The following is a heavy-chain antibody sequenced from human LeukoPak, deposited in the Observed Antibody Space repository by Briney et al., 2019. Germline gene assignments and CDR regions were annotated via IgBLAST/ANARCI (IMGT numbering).Heavy chain of an antibody. J-gene: IGHJ6*03. D-gene: IGHD6-13*01. CDR1: GFTFSSYW. CDR3: AKAYSSSWSYYYYYMDV. V-gene: IGHV3-23*01. CDR2: ISGSGGST. Sequence: GGSLRLSCAASGFTFSSYWMSWVRQAPGKGLEWVSAISGSGGSTYYADSVKGRFTISRDNSKNTLYLQMNSLRAEDTAVYYCAKAYSSSWSYYYYYMDVWGKGTTVTVSS.